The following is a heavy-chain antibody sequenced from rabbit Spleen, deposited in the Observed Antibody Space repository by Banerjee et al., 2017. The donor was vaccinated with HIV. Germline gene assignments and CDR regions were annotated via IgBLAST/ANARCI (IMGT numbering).Heavy chain of an antibody. Sequence: QSLVESGGDLVKPGASLTLTCTASGFTINNNYYMCWVRQAPGKGLEWIACIYGGSSGTTYYASWAKGRFTISKTSSTTVTLQMTSLTAADTATYFCARDDDCNGAYFGLWGPGTLVTVS. CDR2: IYGGSSGTT. CDR3: ARDDDCNGAYFGL. D-gene: IGHD3-1*01. CDR1: GFTINNNYY. J-gene: IGHJ4*01. V-gene: IGHV1S40*01.